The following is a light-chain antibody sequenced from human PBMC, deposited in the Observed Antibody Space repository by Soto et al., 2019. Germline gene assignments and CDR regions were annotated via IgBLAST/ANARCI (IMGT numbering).Light chain of an antibody. J-gene: IGKJ2*01. CDR3: QQSYSTPPYT. Sequence: DIQMTQSPSSLSASVGDRVTITCRASQSISSYLNWCQQKPGKAPKLLIYAASSLQSGVPSRFSGSGSGTDFTLTISSLXPEDFATYYCQQSYSTPPYTFGQGTKVDTK. V-gene: IGKV1-39*01. CDR1: QSISSY. CDR2: AAS.